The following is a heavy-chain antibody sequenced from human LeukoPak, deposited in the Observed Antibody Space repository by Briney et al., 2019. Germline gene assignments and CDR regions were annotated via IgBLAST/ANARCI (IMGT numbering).Heavy chain of an antibody. Sequence: SETLSLTCAVYGGSFSGYYWSWIRQPPGKGLEWIGEINHSGSTYYNPSLKSRVTISVDRSKNQFSLKLSSVTAADTAVYYCARVAEYCSSTSCFNWFDPWGQGTLVTVSS. CDR3: ARVAEYCSSTSCFNWFDP. CDR2: INHSGST. J-gene: IGHJ5*02. V-gene: IGHV4-34*01. CDR1: GGSFSGYY. D-gene: IGHD2-2*01.